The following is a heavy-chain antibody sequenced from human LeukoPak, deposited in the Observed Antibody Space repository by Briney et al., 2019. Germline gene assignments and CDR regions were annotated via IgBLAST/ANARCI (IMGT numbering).Heavy chain of an antibody. CDR3: ARGPGMRYCSSTSCYNFDY. Sequence: PSETLSLTCTVSGGSISYYWSWIRQPAGKGLERIGRIYTSGSTNYNPSLKSRVTMSVDTSKNQFSLKLSSVTAADTAVYYCARGPGMRYCSSTSCYNFDYWGQGTLVTVSS. CDR1: GGSISYY. J-gene: IGHJ4*02. V-gene: IGHV4-4*07. D-gene: IGHD2-2*02. CDR2: IYTSGST.